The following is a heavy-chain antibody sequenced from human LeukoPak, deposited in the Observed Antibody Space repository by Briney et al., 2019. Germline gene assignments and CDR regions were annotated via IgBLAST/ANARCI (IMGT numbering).Heavy chain of an antibody. V-gene: IGHV4-4*02. CDR1: GGSISSNSW. CDR3: ARGDYLGYCSGGSCFDY. D-gene: IGHD2-15*01. Sequence: SETLSLTCTVSGGSISSNSWWSWVRQPPGKGLEWIGFIYHSGSTYYNPSLKSRVTISVDRSKNQFSLKLSSVTAADTAVYYCARGDYLGYCSGGSCFDYWGQGTLVTVSS. J-gene: IGHJ4*02. CDR2: IYHSGST.